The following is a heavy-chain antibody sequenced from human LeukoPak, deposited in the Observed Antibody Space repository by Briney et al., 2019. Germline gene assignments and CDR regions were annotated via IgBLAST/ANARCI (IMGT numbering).Heavy chain of an antibody. D-gene: IGHD3-16*01. J-gene: IGHJ4*02. CDR1: GFTFTSYA. CDR3: VKDRGSGAIILGGGVFDY. CDR2: ISGSGGST. Sequence: PGGSLRLSCAASGFTFTSYAMSWVRQAPGKGLEWVSGISGSGGSTFYADSVRGRFTISRDNSKNTLYVQMNSLRAEDSAVHYCVKDRGSGAIILGGGVFDYWGQGTLVTVSS. V-gene: IGHV3-23*01.